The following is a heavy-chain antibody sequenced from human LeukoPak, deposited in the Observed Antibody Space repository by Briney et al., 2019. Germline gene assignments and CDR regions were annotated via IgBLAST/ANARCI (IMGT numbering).Heavy chain of an antibody. D-gene: IGHD1-26*01. CDR2: MNPNSGNT. Sequence: ASVKVSCKASGYTFTSYDINWVRQATGQGREGMGWMNPNSGNTGYAQKFQGRVTMTRNTSISTAYMELSSLRSEDTAVYYCARVGYSGSSHYFDYWGQGTLVTVSS. CDR1: GYTFTSYD. J-gene: IGHJ4*02. CDR3: ARVGYSGSSHYFDY. V-gene: IGHV1-8*01.